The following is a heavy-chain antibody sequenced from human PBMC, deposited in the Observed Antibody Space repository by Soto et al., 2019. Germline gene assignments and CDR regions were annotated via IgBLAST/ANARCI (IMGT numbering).Heavy chain of an antibody. CDR3: ARATTGTTAPEYYYYYMDV. Sequence: QVQLVQSGAEVKKPGASVKVSCKASGYTFTSYGISWVRQAPGQGLEWMGWISAYNGNTNYAQKLQGRVTMTTDTTTSTAFMELNRLRSDDRAVYYCARATTGTTAPEYYYYYMDVWGKGTTVTVSS. V-gene: IGHV1-18*01. D-gene: IGHD4-17*01. CDR1: GYTFTSYG. CDR2: ISAYNGNT. J-gene: IGHJ6*03.